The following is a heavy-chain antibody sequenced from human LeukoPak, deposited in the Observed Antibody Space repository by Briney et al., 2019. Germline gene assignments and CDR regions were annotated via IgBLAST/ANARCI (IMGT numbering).Heavy chain of an antibody. CDR3: AKVRYVGYYFDS. J-gene: IGHJ4*02. CDR2: ISGSGGSE. CDR1: GFTFSSYA. V-gene: IGHV3-23*01. Sequence: GGSLRLSCAASGFTFSSYAMNWVRQAPGKGLEWVSGISGSGGSEHYADSVKGRFTISRDNSLNTLYLQMNSLRVEDTAVYYCAKVRYVGYYFDSWGQGTLVTVSS. D-gene: IGHD3-9*01.